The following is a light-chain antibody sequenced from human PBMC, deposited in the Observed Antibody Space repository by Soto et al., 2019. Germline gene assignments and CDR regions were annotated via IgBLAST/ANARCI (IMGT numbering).Light chain of an antibody. Sequence: EIVLTQSPDTLSLSPGEGASLSCRASQSVHTFLAWYQQKPGQAPRLLIYGASTRATGVPARFSGSGSGTDFTLTISSLEPEDSALYYCQQFNIWPWTFGQGTKVDIK. V-gene: IGKV3-11*01. CDR2: GAS. CDR1: QSVHTF. CDR3: QQFNIWPWT. J-gene: IGKJ1*01.